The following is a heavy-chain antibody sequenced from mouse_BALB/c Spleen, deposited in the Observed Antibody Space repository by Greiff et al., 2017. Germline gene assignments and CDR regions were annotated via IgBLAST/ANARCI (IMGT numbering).Heavy chain of an antibody. J-gene: IGHJ3*01. CDR1: GFNIKDTY. V-gene: IGHV14-3*02. CDR2: IDPANGNT. CDR3: AREGGDYYGSSPYYYAMDY. D-gene: IGHD1-1*01. Sequence: EVHLVESGAELVKPGASVKLSCTASGFNIKDTYMHWVKQRPEQGLEWIGRIDPANGNTKYDPKFQGKATITADTSSNTAYLQLSSLTSEDTAVYYCAREGGDYYGSSPYYYAMDYWGQGTLVTVSA.